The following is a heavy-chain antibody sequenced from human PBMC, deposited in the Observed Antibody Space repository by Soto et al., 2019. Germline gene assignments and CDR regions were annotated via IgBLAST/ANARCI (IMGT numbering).Heavy chain of an antibody. CDR1: GGSFSGYY. J-gene: IGHJ4*02. V-gene: IGHV4-34*01. CDR3: ARGKSGYYDDFDY. Sequence: SETLSLTCAVYGGSFSGYYWSWIRQPPGKGLEWSGEINHSGSTNYNPSLKSRGTISVDTSKNQFSLKLSSVTAADTAVYYCARGKSGYYDDFDYWGQGTRVTVSS. CDR2: INHSGST. D-gene: IGHD3-3*01.